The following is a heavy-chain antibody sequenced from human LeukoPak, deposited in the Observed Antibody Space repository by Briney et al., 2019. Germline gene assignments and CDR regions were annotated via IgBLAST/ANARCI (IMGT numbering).Heavy chain of an antibody. CDR2: INSDGSST. V-gene: IGHV3-74*01. D-gene: IGHD3-16*01. Sequence: PGGSLRFSCAASGFIICNYWMLWVRQAPGKGLVWVSRINSDGSSTSYADSVKGRFTISRDNAKNTLYLQMNSLRAEDTAVYYCARVRGGYYSDYWGQGTLVTVS. CDR3: ARVRGGYYSDY. CDR1: GFIICNYW. J-gene: IGHJ4*02.